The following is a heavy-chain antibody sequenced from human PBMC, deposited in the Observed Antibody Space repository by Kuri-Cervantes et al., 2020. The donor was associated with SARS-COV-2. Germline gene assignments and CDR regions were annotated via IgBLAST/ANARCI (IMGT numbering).Heavy chain of an antibody. CDR2: IYPGVSDT. D-gene: IGHD3-22*01. J-gene: IGHJ4*02. Sequence: GGFLRLSCKGSGYSFTSYWIGWVRQMPGKGLDRMGIIYPGVSDTRYSPSLQGQVTISADKSISTAYLQWSSLKASDTAMYYCARQKFHYYDSSGYQGATDYWGQGTLVTVSS. CDR3: ARQKFHYYDSSGYQGATDY. CDR1: GYSFTSYW. V-gene: IGHV5-51*01.